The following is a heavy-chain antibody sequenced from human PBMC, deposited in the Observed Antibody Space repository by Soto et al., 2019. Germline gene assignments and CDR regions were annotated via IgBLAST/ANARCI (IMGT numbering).Heavy chain of an antibody. CDR2: ISSYKSNT. CDR3: ARVLGLAVALRGVFDI. Sequence: QVQLVQSGAEVKKPGASVKVSCKASGFTLTTYGITWVRQAPGEGLEWMGWISSYKSNTNYAQKLQDRVTMTTDTSTSTAYMELRSLRSDDTAVYYCARVLGLAVALRGVFDIWGQGTMVTVSS. J-gene: IGHJ3*02. D-gene: IGHD6-19*01. V-gene: IGHV1-18*01. CDR1: GFTLTTYG.